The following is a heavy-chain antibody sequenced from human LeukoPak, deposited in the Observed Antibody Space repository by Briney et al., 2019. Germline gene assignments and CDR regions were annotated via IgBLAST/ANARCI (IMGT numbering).Heavy chain of an antibody. CDR1: GGSISSSSYY. CDR3: ARDFPGDYYYYMDV. J-gene: IGHJ6*03. V-gene: IGHV4-39*07. Sequence: SETLSLTCTVSGGSISSSSYYWGWIRQPPGKGLEWIGRIYTSGSTNYNPSLKSRVTISVDTSKNQFSLKLSSETAADTAVYYCARDFPGDYYYYMDVWGKGTTVTVSS. CDR2: IYTSGST. D-gene: IGHD3-10*01.